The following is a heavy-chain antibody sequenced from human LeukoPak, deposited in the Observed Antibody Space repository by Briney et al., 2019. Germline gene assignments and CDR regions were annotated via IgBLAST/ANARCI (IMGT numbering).Heavy chain of an antibody. V-gene: IGHV3-23*01. CDR1: GFTFSSYA. CDR2: ISGSGGST. Sequence: PGGSLRLYCAASGFTFSSYAMSWVRQAPGKGLEWVSAISGSGGSTYYADSVKGRFTISRDNSKNTLYLQMNSLRAEDTAVYYCAKTPSITMIVVLVKGYHYFDYWGQGTLVTVSS. J-gene: IGHJ4*02. D-gene: IGHD3-22*01. CDR3: AKTPSITMIVVLVKGYHYFDY.